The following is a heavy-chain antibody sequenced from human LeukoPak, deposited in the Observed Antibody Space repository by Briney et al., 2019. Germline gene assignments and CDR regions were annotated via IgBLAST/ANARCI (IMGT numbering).Heavy chain of an antibody. D-gene: IGHD6-13*01. Sequence: ASVKVSCKASGYTFTSYDINWVRQATGQGLEWMGWMNPNSGNTGYAQKFQGRVTMTRNTSISTAYMELSSLRSEDTAVYYCARFIHRTYRQQPYYFDYWGQGTLVTVTS. V-gene: IGHV1-8*01. CDR3: ARFIHRTYRQQPYYFDY. J-gene: IGHJ4*02. CDR2: MNPNSGNT. CDR1: GYTFTSYD.